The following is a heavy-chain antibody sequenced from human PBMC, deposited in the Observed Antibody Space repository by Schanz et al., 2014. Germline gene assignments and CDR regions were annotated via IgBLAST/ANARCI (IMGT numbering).Heavy chain of an antibody. CDR2: ISSSAGTI. J-gene: IGHJ6*02. D-gene: IGHD6-6*01. V-gene: IGHV3-11*01. CDR3: ARTPSVGMAARRGFYYYGMNL. Sequence: VQLLESGGALEQPGGSLRLSCAASGFIFNDYYMNWIRQAPGKGLEWLSYISSSAGTIYYADSVKGRFTISRDSAKNSLYLQLNSLRAEDTAVYYCARTPSVGMAARRGFYYYGMNLWGQGTTVTVSS. CDR1: GFIFNDYY.